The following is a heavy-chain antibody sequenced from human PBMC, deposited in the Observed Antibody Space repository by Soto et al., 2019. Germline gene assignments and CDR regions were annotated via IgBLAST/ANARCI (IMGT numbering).Heavy chain of an antibody. V-gene: IGHV4-4*02. Sequence: SETLSLTCFVSGDSINNTYWWSWVRQAPEKGLEWIGEIYHTGGRSYMPSLRGRITLSVDTSKNQFSLKLTSVTAADTALYYCARQRNSVVTQGYFDSWGQGSLVTVSS. CDR1: GDSINNTYW. J-gene: IGHJ4*02. D-gene: IGHD2-21*02. CDR2: IYHTGGR. CDR3: ARQRNSVVTQGYFDS.